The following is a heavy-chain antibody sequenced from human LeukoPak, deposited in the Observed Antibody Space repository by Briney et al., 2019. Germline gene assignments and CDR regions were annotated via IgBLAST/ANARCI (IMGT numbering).Heavy chain of an antibody. V-gene: IGHV3-15*01. D-gene: IGHD5-18*01. J-gene: IGHJ4*02. Sequence: GGSLRLSCATSGSTFSNACMSWVRQAPGKGLERVGYIKGKADGGTTDDAAPVQGRITISRDDSKNTLYLQMNSLKTEDTAVYYCTTGTWIQLWLADYWGQGTLVTVSS. CDR3: TTGTWIQLWLADY. CDR1: GSTFSNAC. CDR2: IKGKADGGTT.